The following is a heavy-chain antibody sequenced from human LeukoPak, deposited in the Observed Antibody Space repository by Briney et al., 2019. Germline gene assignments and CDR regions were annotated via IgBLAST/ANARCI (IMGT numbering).Heavy chain of an antibody. CDR2: INPSGGST. CDR1: GGTFSSYA. J-gene: IGHJ4*02. D-gene: IGHD3-9*01. Sequence: GSSVKVSCKASGGTFSSYAISWVRQAPGQGLEWMGIINPSGGSTSYAQKFQGRVTMTRDTSTSTVYMELSSLRSEDTAVYYCARGPRSRSGILTGPWGRFDYWGQGTLVTVSS. CDR3: ARGPRSRSGILTGPWGRFDY. V-gene: IGHV1-46*01.